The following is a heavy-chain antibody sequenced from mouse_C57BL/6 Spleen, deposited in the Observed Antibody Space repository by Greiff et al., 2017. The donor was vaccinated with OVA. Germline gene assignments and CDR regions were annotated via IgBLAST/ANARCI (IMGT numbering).Heavy chain of an antibody. CDR2: ISSGGSYT. J-gene: IGHJ4*01. Sequence: EVQGVESGGDLVKPGGSLKLSCAASGFTFSSYGMSWVRQTPDKRLEWVATISSGGSYTYYPDSVKGRFTISRDNAKNTLYLQMSSLKSEDTAMYYCARHIILFGNVFYEDYWGQGTSVTVSS. CDR1: GFTFSSYG. V-gene: IGHV5-6*01. D-gene: IGHD2-1*01. CDR3: ARHIILFGNVFYEDY.